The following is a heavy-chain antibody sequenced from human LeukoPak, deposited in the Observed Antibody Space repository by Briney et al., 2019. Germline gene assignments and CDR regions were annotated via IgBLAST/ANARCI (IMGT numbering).Heavy chain of an antibody. CDR1: GFTFSDYY. D-gene: IGHD3-22*01. CDR2: ISSSGSTI. Sequence: PGGSLRLSCAASGFTFSDYYMSWIRQAPGKGLEWVSYISSSGSTIYYADSVKGRFTISRDNAKNSLYLQMNSLRAEDTAVYYCATSRDFYDSSGYYPYYFDCWGQGTLVTVSS. J-gene: IGHJ4*02. CDR3: ATSRDFYDSSGYYPYYFDC. V-gene: IGHV3-11*04.